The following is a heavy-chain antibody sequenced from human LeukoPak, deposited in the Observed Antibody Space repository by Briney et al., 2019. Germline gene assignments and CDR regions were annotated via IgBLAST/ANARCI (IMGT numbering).Heavy chain of an antibody. CDR2: IYYSGST. CDR1: GGSISSSSYY. V-gene: IGHV4-39*01. D-gene: IGHD2-15*01. J-gene: IGHJ6*02. CDR3: ASMGGRIYGMDV. Sequence: TSETLSLTCTVSGGSISSSSYYWGWIRQPPGKGLEWIGSIYYSGSTYYNPSLKSRVTISADTSKNQFSLKLSSVTAADTAVYYCASMGGRIYGMDVWGQGTTVTVSS.